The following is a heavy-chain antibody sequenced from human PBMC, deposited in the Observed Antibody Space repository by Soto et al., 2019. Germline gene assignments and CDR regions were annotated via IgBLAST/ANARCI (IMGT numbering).Heavy chain of an antibody. D-gene: IGHD3-22*01. CDR3: SSEGNDSSGYYSEYFEH. V-gene: IGHV3-23*01. J-gene: IGHJ1*01. CDR2: ISGSGGST. Sequence: GGSLRLSCAASGFTFSSYAMSWVRQAPGKGLEWVSAISGSGGSTYYADSVKGRFTISRDNSKNTLYLQMNSLRAEDTDVYYGSSEGNDSSGYYSEYFEHWGQGTLVTVSS. CDR1: GFTFSSYA.